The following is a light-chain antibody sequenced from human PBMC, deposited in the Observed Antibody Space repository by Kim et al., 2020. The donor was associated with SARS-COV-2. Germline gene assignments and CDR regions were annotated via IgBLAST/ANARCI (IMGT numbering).Light chain of an antibody. CDR2: GAS. CDR1: QSVSSIY. Sequence: CPGERSALSWRASQSVSSIYLAWYQQKPGQAPRRLIYGASSRATGIPDRFSGSGSGTDFTLTISRLEPEDFAVYYFQQYSSSPITFGQGTRLEIK. V-gene: IGKV3-20*01. CDR3: QQYSSSPIT. J-gene: IGKJ5*01.